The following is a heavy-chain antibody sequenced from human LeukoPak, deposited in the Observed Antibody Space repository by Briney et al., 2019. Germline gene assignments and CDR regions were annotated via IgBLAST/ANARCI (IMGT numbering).Heavy chain of an antibody. CDR1: VAPSVVTT. CDR2: SISGGA. J-gene: IGHJ3*02. V-gene: IGHV4-59*01. D-gene: IGHD3-16*01. CDR3: ARQMTTLPPGRTFNI. Sequence: SETLSSPALSLVAPSVVTTGTGSGSPQGRDWSGLAMSISGGASYNPSLKSRLTISVDSSKYQFSLKLDSVTAADTAIYYCARQMTTLPPGRTFNIWGQGTMVIVSS.